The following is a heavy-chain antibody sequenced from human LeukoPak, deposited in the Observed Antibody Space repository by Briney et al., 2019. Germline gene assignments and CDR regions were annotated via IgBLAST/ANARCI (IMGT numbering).Heavy chain of an antibody. V-gene: IGHV4-39*07. Sequence: NPSETLSLTCTVSGGSISSSSYYWGWIRQPPGKGLEWIGSIYYSGSTYYNPSLKSRVTISVDTSKNQFSLKLSSVTAADTAVYYCARDKVRYDILTGYQNDAFDIWGQGTMVTVSS. J-gene: IGHJ3*02. CDR3: ARDKVRYDILTGYQNDAFDI. CDR1: GGSISSSSYY. CDR2: IYYSGST. D-gene: IGHD3-9*01.